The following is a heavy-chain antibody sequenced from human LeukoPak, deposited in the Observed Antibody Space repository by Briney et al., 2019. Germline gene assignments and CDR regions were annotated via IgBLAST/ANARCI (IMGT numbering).Heavy chain of an antibody. Sequence: GGSLRLSCAASGFTFSSYAMSWVRQAPGKGLEWVSAISGSGVSTYYADSVKGRFTISRDNSKNTLCLQMNSLRAEDTAVYYCAKEIWPTVTTPGHTHFDYWGQGTLVTVSS. CDR2: ISGSGVST. CDR1: GFTFSSYA. CDR3: AKEIWPTVTTPGHTHFDY. D-gene: IGHD4-17*01. V-gene: IGHV3-23*01. J-gene: IGHJ4*02.